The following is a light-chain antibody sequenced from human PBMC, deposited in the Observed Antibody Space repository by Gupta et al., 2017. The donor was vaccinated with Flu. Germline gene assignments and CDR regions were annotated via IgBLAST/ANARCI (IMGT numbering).Light chain of an antibody. J-gene: IGKJ2*03. CDR2: DES. Sequence: DIQMTQSPSSLSASVGDRVTITCQASQDIYNYLNWYQQKPGKAPKLLIFDESNLETGVPSRFSGSGSGTDFTFTISSLQHEDIATYYCQQYDNLPHNSFGQGTKVEVK. CDR3: QQYDNLPHNS. V-gene: IGKV1-33*01. CDR1: QDIYNY.